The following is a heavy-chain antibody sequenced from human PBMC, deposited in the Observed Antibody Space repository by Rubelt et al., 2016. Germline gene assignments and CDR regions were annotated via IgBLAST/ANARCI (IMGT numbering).Heavy chain of an antibody. V-gene: IGHV3-23*01. CDR3: AKVGLSGTTFNYFDY. Sequence: EVQLLESGGDLVQPGGSLRLSCAASGFSFSSYAMTWVRQAPGKGVEWVSTISGSGGSTYYADSVKGRFTIYRDNSKNTLYLERKSLRAEDTAVYYCAKVGLSGTTFNYFDYWGQGTLVTVSS. D-gene: IGHD1-7*01. J-gene: IGHJ4*02. CDR1: GFSFSSYA. CDR2: ISGSGGST.